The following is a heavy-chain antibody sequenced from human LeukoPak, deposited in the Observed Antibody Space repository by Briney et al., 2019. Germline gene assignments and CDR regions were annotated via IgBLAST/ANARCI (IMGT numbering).Heavy chain of an antibody. Sequence: SQTLSLTCAISGDSVSSNTAAWYWIRQSPSRGLEWLGRTYYRSKWTYEYAESVRSRITINVDTSKNQLSLHLNSVTPEDTAVYYWARDSSDDQGFERWGQGTLVTVSS. V-gene: IGHV6-1*01. J-gene: IGHJ5*02. CDR2: TYYRSKWTY. CDR3: ARDSSDDQGFER. CDR1: GDSVSSNTAA. D-gene: IGHD3-3*01.